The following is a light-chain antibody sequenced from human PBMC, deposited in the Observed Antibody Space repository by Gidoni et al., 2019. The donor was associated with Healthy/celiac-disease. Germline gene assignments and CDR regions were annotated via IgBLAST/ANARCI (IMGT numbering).Light chain of an antibody. CDR1: SSDVGSYNL. Sequence: QSALTQPASVSGSPGQSITISCTGTSSDVGSYNLVSWYQQHPGKAPKIMIYEGSKRPSGVSNRFSGSKSGNTASLTSSGLQAEDEADYYCCSYAGSSTSYVFGTGTKVTVL. J-gene: IGLJ1*01. CDR2: EGS. CDR3: CSYAGSSTSYV. V-gene: IGLV2-23*01.